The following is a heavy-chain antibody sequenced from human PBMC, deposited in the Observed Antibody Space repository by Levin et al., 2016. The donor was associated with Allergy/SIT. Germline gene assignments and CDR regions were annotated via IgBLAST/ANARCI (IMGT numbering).Heavy chain of an antibody. CDR1: GGSFSGYY. V-gene: IGHV4-59*01. D-gene: IGHD5-24*01. Sequence: SETLSLTCAVYGGSFSGYYWSWIRQPPGKGLEWIGYIYYSGSTNYNPSLKSRVTISVDTSKNQFSLKLSSVTAADTAVYYCARVRGGDGYNEPLDYWGQGTLVTVSS. CDR3: ARVRGGDGYNEPLDY. CDR2: IYYSGST. J-gene: IGHJ4*02.